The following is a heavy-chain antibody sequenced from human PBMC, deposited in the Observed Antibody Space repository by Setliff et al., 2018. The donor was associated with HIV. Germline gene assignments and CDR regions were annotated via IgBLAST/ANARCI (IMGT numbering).Heavy chain of an antibody. V-gene: IGHV4-61*02. D-gene: IGHD1-26*01. J-gene: IGHJ6*02. CDR3: ARDSELGLNYHYGMDV. CDR2: IYTSGST. CDR1: GDSISGGSSY. Sequence: SETLSLTCTVSGDSISGGSSYWSWIRQPAGKGLEWIGRIYTSGSTNYNPSLKSRVTMSVDTSKNQFSLKLSSVTAADTAVYYCARDSELGLNYHYGMDVWGQGTTVTVS.